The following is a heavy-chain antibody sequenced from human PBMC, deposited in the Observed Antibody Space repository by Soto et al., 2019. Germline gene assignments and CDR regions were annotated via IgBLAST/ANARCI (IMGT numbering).Heavy chain of an antibody. CDR2: MNPNSGNT. Sequence: GASVKVSCKASGYTFTSYDINWVRQATGQGLEWMGWMNPNSGNTGYAQKFQGRVTMTRNTSISTAYMELSSLRSEDTAVYYCARPPRITMVRGVINDDAFDISGQATIVTVSS. V-gene: IGHV1-8*01. CDR1: GYTFTSYD. J-gene: IGHJ3*02. CDR3: ARPPRITMVRGVINDDAFDI. D-gene: IGHD3-10*01.